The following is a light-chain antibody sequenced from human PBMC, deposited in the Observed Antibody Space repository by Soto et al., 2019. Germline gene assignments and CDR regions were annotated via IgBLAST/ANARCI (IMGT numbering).Light chain of an antibody. J-gene: IGKJ4*01. CDR3: QQYGSSPST. CDR1: QRVSSSY. CDR2: GAS. Sequence: EIVLTQSPGTLSLSPGERATLSCRASQRVSSSYLAWYQQKPGQAPRLLIYGASSRATGIPDRFSGSGSVTDFTLTISRLEAEDFAVYYCQQYGSSPSTFGGGTKGEIK. V-gene: IGKV3-20*01.